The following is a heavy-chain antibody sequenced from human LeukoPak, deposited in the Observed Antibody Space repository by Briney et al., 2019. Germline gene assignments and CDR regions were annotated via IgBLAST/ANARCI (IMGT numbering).Heavy chain of an antibody. D-gene: IGHD6-13*01. CDR1: GFTFSSYW. Sequence: GGSLRLSCAASGFTFSSYWMYWVRQAPGKGLEWVANMNQDGSVKHHADSVKGRFTISRDNAKNSLYLQMNSLRAEDTAVYYCARGTIAAPGTDYWGQGVLVTVSS. CDR3: ARGTIAAPGTDY. V-gene: IGHV3-7*01. CDR2: MNQDGSVK. J-gene: IGHJ4*02.